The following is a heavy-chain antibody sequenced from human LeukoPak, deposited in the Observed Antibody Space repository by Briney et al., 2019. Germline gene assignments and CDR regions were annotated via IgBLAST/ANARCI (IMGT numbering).Heavy chain of an antibody. CDR3: AIAARPNWFDP. J-gene: IGHJ5*02. V-gene: IGHV3-9*01. CDR2: ISWNSGSI. Sequence: GGSLRLSCEASGFTFDDYAMHWVRQAPGKGLEWVSGISWNSGSIGYADSVKGRFTISRDNAKNSLYLQMNSLRAEDTAVYYCAIAARPNWFDPWGQGTLVTVSS. CDR1: GFTFDDYA. D-gene: IGHD6-6*01.